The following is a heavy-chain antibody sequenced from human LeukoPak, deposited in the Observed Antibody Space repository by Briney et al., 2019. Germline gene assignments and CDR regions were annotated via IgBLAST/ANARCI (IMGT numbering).Heavy chain of an antibody. V-gene: IGHV3-33*01. CDR3: ARDAPYSSGWEYGYFDY. CDR2: IWYDGSNK. D-gene: IGHD6-19*01. Sequence: PGRSLRLSCAASGFTFSSYGMHWVRQAPGKGLEWVAVIWYDGSNKYYADSVKGRFTISRDNSKNTLYLQMNSLRAEDTAVYYCARDAPYSSGWEYGYFDYWGQGTLVTVSS. CDR1: GFTFSSYG. J-gene: IGHJ4*02.